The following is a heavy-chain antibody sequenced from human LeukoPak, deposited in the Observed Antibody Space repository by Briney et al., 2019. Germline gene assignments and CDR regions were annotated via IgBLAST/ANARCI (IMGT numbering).Heavy chain of an antibody. CDR2: ISSSSSYI. J-gene: IGHJ3*02. CDR1: GFTFSSYS. V-gene: IGHV3-21*04. CDR3: AGGYVWGTYRDAFDM. Sequence: GGSLRLSCAASGFTFSSYSMNWVRQAPGKGLEWVSSISSSSSYIYYADSVKGRFTISRDNAKNSLYLQMNSLKTEDTAVYYCAGGYVWGTYRDAFDMWGQGTMVTVSS. D-gene: IGHD3-16*02.